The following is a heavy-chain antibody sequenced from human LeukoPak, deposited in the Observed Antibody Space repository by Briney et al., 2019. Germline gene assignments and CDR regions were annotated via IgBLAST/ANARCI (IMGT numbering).Heavy chain of an antibody. Sequence: QPGGSLRLSCAASGFTFSSYGMHWVRQAPGKGLEWVAVISYDGSNKYYADSVKGRFTISRDNSKNTLYLQMNSLRAEDTAVYYCAREVALYYFDYWGQGTLVTVSS. CDR1: GFTFSSYG. J-gene: IGHJ4*02. CDR3: AREVALYYFDY. CDR2: ISYDGSNK. D-gene: IGHD5-12*01. V-gene: IGHV3-30*03.